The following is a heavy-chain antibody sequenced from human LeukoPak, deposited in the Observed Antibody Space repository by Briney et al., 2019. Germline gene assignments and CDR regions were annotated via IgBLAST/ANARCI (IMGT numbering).Heavy chain of an antibody. J-gene: IGHJ4*02. D-gene: IGHD3-22*01. Sequence: GGSLRLSCAASGFTVSSNYMSWVRQAPGKGLEWVSVIYSGGSTYYADSVKGRFTISRDKSKNTLYLQMNSLRAEDTAVYYCAREENDYDSSGYYFDYWGQGTLVTVSS. CDR3: AREENDYDSSGYYFDY. CDR2: IYSGGST. V-gene: IGHV3-66*01. CDR1: GFTVSSNY.